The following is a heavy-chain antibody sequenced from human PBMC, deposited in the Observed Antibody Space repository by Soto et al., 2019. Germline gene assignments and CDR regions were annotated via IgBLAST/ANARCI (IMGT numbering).Heavy chain of an antibody. Sequence: GGSLRLSCGASGFTFSSYSMNWVRQAPGKGLEWVSSISSSSSYIHYADSVKGRFTISRDNAKNSLYLQMNSLRAEDTAVYYCAREGSVPYYDILTGGIRSDAFDIWGQGTMVTVSS. CDR3: AREGSVPYYDILTGGIRSDAFDI. V-gene: IGHV3-21*01. D-gene: IGHD3-9*01. J-gene: IGHJ3*02. CDR2: ISSSSSYI. CDR1: GFTFSSYS.